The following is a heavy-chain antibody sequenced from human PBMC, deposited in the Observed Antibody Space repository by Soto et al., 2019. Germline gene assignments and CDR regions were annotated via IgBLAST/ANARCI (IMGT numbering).Heavy chain of an antibody. CDR2: IIPIFGTA. CDR3: ARDLFRDSGSSGV. D-gene: IGHD1-26*01. Sequence: GASVKVSCKASGGTFSSYAISWVRQAPGQGLEWMGGIIPIFGTANYAQKFQGRVTTTADESTSTAYMELSSLRSEDTAVYYCARDLFRDSGSSGVWGQGTTVTVS. J-gene: IGHJ6*02. CDR1: GGTFSSYA. V-gene: IGHV1-69*13.